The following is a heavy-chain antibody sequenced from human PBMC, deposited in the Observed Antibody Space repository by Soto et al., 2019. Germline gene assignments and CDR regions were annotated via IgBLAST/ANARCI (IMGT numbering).Heavy chain of an antibody. CDR2: ISYDGSNK. D-gene: IGHD1-26*01. V-gene: IGHV3-30*18. J-gene: IGHJ1*01. CDR1: GFTFSSYG. Sequence: VGSLRLSCAASGFTFSSYGMHWVRQAPGKGLEWVAVISYDGSNKYYADSVKGRFTISRDNSKNTLYLQMNSLGAEDTAVYYCAKTVSGSYWGGYFQHWGQGTLVTVSS. CDR3: AKTVSGSYWGGYFQH.